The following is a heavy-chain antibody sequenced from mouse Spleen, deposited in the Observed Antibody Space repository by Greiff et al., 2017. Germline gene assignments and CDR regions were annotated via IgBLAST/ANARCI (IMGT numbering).Heavy chain of an antibody. CDR3: ARELGRCFDY. V-gene: IGHV1S81*02. D-gene: IGHD4-1*01. CDR2: INPSNGRT. Sequence: QVQLQQPGAELVKPGASVKLSCKASGYTFTSYWMHWVKQRPGQGLEWIGEINPSNGRTNYNEKFKSKATLTVDKSSSTAYMQLSSLTSEDSAVYYCARELGRCFDYWGQGTTLTVSS. J-gene: IGHJ2*01. CDR1: GYTFTSYW.